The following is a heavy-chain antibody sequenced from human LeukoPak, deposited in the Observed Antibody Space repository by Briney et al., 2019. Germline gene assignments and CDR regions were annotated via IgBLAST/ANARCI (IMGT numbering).Heavy chain of an antibody. Sequence: PSETLSLTCTVSGGSISSYYWSWIRQPPGKGLEWIGYIYDSGSTNYNPSLKSRVTISVDTSKNQFSLKLSSVTAADTAVYYCARMSLGSGSYRDLYYYYGMDVWGQGTTVTVSS. CDR2: IYDSGST. CDR1: GGSISSYY. CDR3: ARMSLGSGSYRDLYYYYGMDV. D-gene: IGHD3-10*01. V-gene: IGHV4-59*01. J-gene: IGHJ6*02.